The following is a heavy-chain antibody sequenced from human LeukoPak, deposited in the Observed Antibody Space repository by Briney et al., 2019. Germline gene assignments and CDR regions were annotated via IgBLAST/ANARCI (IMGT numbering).Heavy chain of an antibody. V-gene: IGHV3-15*01. Sequence: GGSLRLSCAASGFTFSNAWMSWVRQAPGKGLEWVGRIKSKTDGGTTDYAAPVKGRFTISRDDSKNTLYLQMNSLKTEDTAVYYCTTAIAVAGYYYYYGMDVWGKGTTVTVSS. CDR2: IKSKTDGGTT. D-gene: IGHD6-19*01. CDR3: TTAIAVAGYYYYYGMDV. CDR1: GFTFSNAW. J-gene: IGHJ6*04.